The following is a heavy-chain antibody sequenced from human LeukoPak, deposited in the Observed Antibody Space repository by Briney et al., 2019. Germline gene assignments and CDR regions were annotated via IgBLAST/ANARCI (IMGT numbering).Heavy chain of an antibody. V-gene: IGHV3-9*01. CDR2: ISWNSGSI. CDR1: GFTFSNYG. CDR3: ARPKSMVRGVINWFDP. D-gene: IGHD3-10*01. J-gene: IGHJ5*02. Sequence: GGSLRLSCAASGFTFSNYGMHWVRQAPGKGLEWVSGISWNSGSIGYADSVKGRFTISRDNAKNSLYLQMNSLRAEDTAVYYCARPKSMVRGVINWFDPWGQGTLVTVSS.